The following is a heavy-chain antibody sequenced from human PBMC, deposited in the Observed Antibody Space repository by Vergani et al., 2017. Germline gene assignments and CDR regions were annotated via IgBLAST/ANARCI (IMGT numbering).Heavy chain of an antibody. CDR2: INHSGST. V-gene: IGHV4-34*01. Sequence: QVQLQQWGAGLLKPSETLSLTCAVYGGSLSGYYWSWIRQPPGKGLEWSGEINHSGSTNYNPSLKSRVTISVDTSKNQFSLKLSSVTAADTAVYYCARGKYYYGSGGYCYYYGMDVWGQGTTVTVSS. J-gene: IGHJ6*02. CDR3: ARGKYYYGSGGYCYYYGMDV. D-gene: IGHD3-10*01. CDR1: GGSLSGYY.